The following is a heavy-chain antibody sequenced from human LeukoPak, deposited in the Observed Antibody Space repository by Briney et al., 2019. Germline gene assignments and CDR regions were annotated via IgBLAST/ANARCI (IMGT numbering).Heavy chain of an antibody. CDR2: IYYSGST. J-gene: IGHJ4*02. Sequence: SETLSLTCTISVHSISSYYWSWIRQPPGKGLEWIGYIYYSGSTNYNPSLKSRVTISVDTSKNQFSLKLSSVTAADTAVYYCAGGEWLLQNFDYWGQGTLVTVSS. V-gene: IGHV4-59*01. CDR1: VHSISSYY. CDR3: AGGEWLLQNFDY. D-gene: IGHD3-3*01.